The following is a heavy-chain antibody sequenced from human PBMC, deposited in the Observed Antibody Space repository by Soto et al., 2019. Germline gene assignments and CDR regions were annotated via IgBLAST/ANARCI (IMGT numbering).Heavy chain of an antibody. D-gene: IGHD3-3*01. Sequence: PGGSLRLSCAASGFTFSSYAMSWVRQAPGKGLEWVSAISGSGGSTYYADSVKGRFTISRDNSKNTLYLQMNSLRAEDTAVYYCAKVRPSVFGVVTPRYYFDYWGQGTLVTVSS. CDR1: GFTFSSYA. CDR2: ISGSGGST. CDR3: AKVRPSVFGVVTPRYYFDY. V-gene: IGHV3-23*01. J-gene: IGHJ4*02.